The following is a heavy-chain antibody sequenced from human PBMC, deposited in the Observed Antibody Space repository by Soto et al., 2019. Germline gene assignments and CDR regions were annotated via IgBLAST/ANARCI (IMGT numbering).Heavy chain of an antibody. J-gene: IGHJ4*02. CDR2: ISAITNYK. CDR3: AGGSRDTSGYYDFEY. CDR1: GLTLSSYG. Sequence: LRLSCAGSGLTLSSYGMSWVRQAPGKGLEWVSSISAITNYKYSADSLKGRFTISRDNAKNSLYLQMNSLRAEDTAVYYCAGGSRDTSGYYDFEYWGQGTLVTVSS. D-gene: IGHD3-22*01. V-gene: IGHV3-21*01.